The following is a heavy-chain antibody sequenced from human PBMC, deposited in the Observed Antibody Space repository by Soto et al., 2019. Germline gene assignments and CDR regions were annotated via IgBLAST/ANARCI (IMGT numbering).Heavy chain of an antibody. CDR3: ATRPYSSSWYWFDP. J-gene: IGHJ5*02. Sequence: ASVKVSCKVSGYTLTELSMHWVRQAPGKGLEWMGGFDPEDGETIYAQKFQGRVTMTEDTSTDTAYMELSSLRSEDTAVYYCATRPYSSSWYWFDPWGQGTLVTVSS. CDR1: GYTLTELS. D-gene: IGHD6-13*01. CDR2: FDPEDGET. V-gene: IGHV1-24*01.